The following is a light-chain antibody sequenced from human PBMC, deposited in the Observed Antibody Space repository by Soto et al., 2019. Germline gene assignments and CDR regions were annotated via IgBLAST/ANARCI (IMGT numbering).Light chain of an antibody. CDR2: SNN. V-gene: IGLV1-44*01. CDR3: AAWDDSLNGVV. CDR1: SSNIGSNT. Sequence: SVLTQPPSASGTPGQRVTFSCSGSSSNIGSNTVNWYQQLPGTAPKLLIYSNNQRPSGVPDRFSGSKSGTSASLAISGLQSEDEADYYCAAWDDSLNGVVFGGGTKLTVL. J-gene: IGLJ2*01.